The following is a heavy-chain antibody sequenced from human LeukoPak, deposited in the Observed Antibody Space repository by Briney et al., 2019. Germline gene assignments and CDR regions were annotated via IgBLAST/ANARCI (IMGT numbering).Heavy chain of an antibody. CDR2: ISGSGGST. Sequence: PGRSLRLSCAASGFTFSSYAMSWVRQAPGKGLEWVSAISGSGGSTYYADSVKGRFTISRDNSKNTLYLQMNSLRAEDTAVYYCAKSLGVVRGVYLWGQGTLVTVSS. CDR1: GFTFSSYA. CDR3: AKSLGVVRGVYL. V-gene: IGHV3-23*01. J-gene: IGHJ4*02. D-gene: IGHD3-10*01.